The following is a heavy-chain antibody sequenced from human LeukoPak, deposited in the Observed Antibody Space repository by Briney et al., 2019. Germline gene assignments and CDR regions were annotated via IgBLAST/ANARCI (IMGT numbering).Heavy chain of an antibody. CDR3: ARGGFGDFVVVPAAMNYYYGMDV. D-gene: IGHD2-2*01. CDR2: ISGSGGST. CDR1: GFTFSSYA. Sequence: GGSLRLSCAASGFTFSSYAMTWVRQAPGKGLEWVSAISGSGGSTYYADSVKGRFTISRDNSKNTLYLQMNSLRAEDTAVYYCARGGFGDFVVVPAAMNYYYGMDVWGQGTTVTVSS. V-gene: IGHV3-23*01. J-gene: IGHJ6*02.